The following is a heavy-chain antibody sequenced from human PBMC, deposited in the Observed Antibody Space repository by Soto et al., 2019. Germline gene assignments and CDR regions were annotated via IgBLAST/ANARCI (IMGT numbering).Heavy chain of an antibody. Sequence: QVQLVESGGGLVKPGGSLRRSCAASGFTFSDYYMSWIRQAPGEGLEWLSYITSSVTTKYYADSVKGRFTISRDNAKNSLYLQMNSLRDEDTAMYYCAIQDPYSGYCSGGTCGYWGQGTLVTVSS. J-gene: IGHJ4*02. V-gene: IGHV3-11*01. D-gene: IGHD2-15*01. CDR2: ITSSVTTK. CDR1: GFTFSDYY. CDR3: AIQDPYSGYCSGGTCGY.